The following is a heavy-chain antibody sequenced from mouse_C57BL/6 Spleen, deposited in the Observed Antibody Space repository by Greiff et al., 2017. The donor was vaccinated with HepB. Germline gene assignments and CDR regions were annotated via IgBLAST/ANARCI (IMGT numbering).Heavy chain of an antibody. CDR2: INPNNGGT. CDR3: ARSITTVVAQDY. Sequence: EVKLVESGPELVKPGASVKISCKASGYTFTDYYMNWVKQSHGKSLEWIGDINPNNGGTSYNQKFKGKATLTVDKSSSTAYMELRSLTSEDSAVYYCARSITTVVAQDYWGQGTTLTVSS. J-gene: IGHJ2*01. CDR1: GYTFTDYY. V-gene: IGHV1-26*01. D-gene: IGHD1-1*01.